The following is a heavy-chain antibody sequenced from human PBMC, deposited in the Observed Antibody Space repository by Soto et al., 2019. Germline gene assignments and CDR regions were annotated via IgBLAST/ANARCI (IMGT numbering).Heavy chain of an antibody. CDR1: GYSFTSYW. V-gene: IGHV5-51*01. CDR3: AAYPGYCSGGSCPHY. D-gene: IGHD2-15*01. Sequence: GESLKISCKGSGYSFTSYWIGWVRQMPGKGLEWMGIIYPGDSDTRYSPSFQGQVTISADKSFSTAYLQWSSLKASVTAMYYCAAYPGYCSGGSCPHYWGQGTLVTVSS. J-gene: IGHJ4*02. CDR2: IYPGDSDT.